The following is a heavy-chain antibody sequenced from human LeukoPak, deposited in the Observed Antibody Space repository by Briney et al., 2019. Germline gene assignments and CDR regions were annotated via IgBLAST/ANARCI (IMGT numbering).Heavy chain of an antibody. D-gene: IGHD4-11*01. CDR3: ASLPHDYSDFDY. V-gene: IGHV4-59*01. Sequence: SKTLSPTCTVSGGSISSYYWSWIRQPPGKGLEWIGYIYYSGSTNYNPSLKSRVTISVDTSKNQFSLKLSSVTAADTAVYYCASLPHDYSDFDYWGQGTLVTVSS. CDR2: IYYSGST. CDR1: GGSISSYY. J-gene: IGHJ4*02.